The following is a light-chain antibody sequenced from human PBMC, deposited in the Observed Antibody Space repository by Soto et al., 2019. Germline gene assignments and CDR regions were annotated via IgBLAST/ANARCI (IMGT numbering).Light chain of an antibody. CDR3: QSFDRSLTAWV. Sequence: QSVLTQPPSVSGAPGQRVTLSCTGGSSNIGAGYDVHWYQQLPGTAPTLLISANTDRPSGVPDRFSGSKSDTSASLAITWLQTEDEADYYCQSFDRSLTAWVFGGGTQLTVL. CDR2: ANT. CDR1: SSNIGAGYD. J-gene: IGLJ3*02. V-gene: IGLV1-40*01.